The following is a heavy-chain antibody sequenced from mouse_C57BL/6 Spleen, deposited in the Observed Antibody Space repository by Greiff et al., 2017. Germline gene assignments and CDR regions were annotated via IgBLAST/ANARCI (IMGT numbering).Heavy chain of an antibody. CDR2: ISSGGDYI. D-gene: IGHD1-1*01. J-gene: IGHJ4*01. CDR1: GFTFSSYA. V-gene: IGHV5-9-1*02. Sequence: EVKLEESGEGLVKPGGSLKLSCAASGFTFSSYAMSWVRQTPEKRLEWVAYISSGGDYIYYADTVKGRFTISRDNARNTLYLQMSSLKSEDTAMYYCTRGSSYGDYAMDYWGQGTSVTVSS. CDR3: TRGSSYGDYAMDY.